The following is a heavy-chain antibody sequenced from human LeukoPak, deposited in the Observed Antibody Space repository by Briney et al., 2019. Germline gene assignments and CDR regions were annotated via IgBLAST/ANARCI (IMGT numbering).Heavy chain of an antibody. CDR2: IWYDGSNK. D-gene: IGHD4-17*01. J-gene: IGHJ6*02. V-gene: IGHV3-33*08. Sequence: GGSLRLSCAASGFTFDDYGMHWVRQAPGKGLEWVAVIWYDGSNKYYADSVKGRFTISRDNSKNTLYLQMNSLRAEDTAVYYCARRSRYGDYNYYYYGMDVWGQGTTVTVSS. CDR1: GFTFDDYG. CDR3: ARRSRYGDYNYYYYGMDV.